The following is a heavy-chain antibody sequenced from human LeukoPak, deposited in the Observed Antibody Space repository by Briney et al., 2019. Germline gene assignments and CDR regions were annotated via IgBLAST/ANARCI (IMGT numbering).Heavy chain of an antibody. CDR2: INHSGST. Sequence: SETLSLTCAVYGGSFSGYYWSWIRQPPGKGLEWIGEINHSGSTNYNPSLKSRVSISVDTSKNQFSLKLSSVTAADTAVYYCARGGSGSYYNARTNFDYWGQGTLVTVSS. CDR1: GGSFSGYY. CDR3: ARGGSGSYYNARTNFDY. D-gene: IGHD3-10*01. J-gene: IGHJ4*02. V-gene: IGHV4-34*01.